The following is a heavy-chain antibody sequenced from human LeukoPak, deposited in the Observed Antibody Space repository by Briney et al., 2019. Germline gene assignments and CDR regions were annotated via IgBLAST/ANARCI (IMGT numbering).Heavy chain of an antibody. CDR1: GGSISSYY. CDR3: AREDSGWYFHY. J-gene: IGHJ4*02. D-gene: IGHD6-19*01. Sequence: SETLSLTCTVSGGSISSYYWSWIRQPPGKGLGWIGYVYSSGSTKYNPSLKSRVTISVDTSKNQFSLKLSSVTAADTAVYYCAREDSGWYFHYWGQGTLVTVSS. CDR2: VYSSGST. V-gene: IGHV4-59*01.